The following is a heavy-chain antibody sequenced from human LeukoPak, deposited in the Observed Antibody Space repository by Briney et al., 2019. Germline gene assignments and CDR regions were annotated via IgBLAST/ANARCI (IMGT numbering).Heavy chain of an antibody. Sequence: SETLSLTCAVSGGSISSSNWWSWVRQPPGKGLEWIGEIYHSGSTNYNPSLKSRVTISVDKSKNQFSLKLSSVTAADTAVYYCARYGIARYYYYGMDVWGQGTTVTVSS. D-gene: IGHD6-13*01. CDR1: GGSISSSNW. CDR3: ARYGIARYYYYGMDV. V-gene: IGHV4-4*02. CDR2: IYHSGST. J-gene: IGHJ6*02.